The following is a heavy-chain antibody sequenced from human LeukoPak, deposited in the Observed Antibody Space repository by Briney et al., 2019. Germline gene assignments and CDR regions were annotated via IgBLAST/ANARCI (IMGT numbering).Heavy chain of an antibody. D-gene: IGHD3-10*01. CDR2: IYRGDST. CDR1: GFTVSSDY. Sequence: GGSLRLSCAASGFTVSSDYMSWVRQAPGKGLEWVSTIYRGDSTYYADSVKGRFTISRDNSKNTLYLQLNSLRAEDTAVYYCARDRGLPNGMAVWGQGTTVTVSS. J-gene: IGHJ6*02. V-gene: IGHV3-66*01. CDR3: ARDRGLPNGMAV.